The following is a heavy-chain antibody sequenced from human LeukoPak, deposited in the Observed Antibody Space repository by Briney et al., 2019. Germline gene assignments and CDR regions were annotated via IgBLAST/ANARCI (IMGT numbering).Heavy chain of an antibody. V-gene: IGHV4-39*01. Sequence: SETLSLTCTVSGVSISSYYWGWIRQPPGKGLEWIGTIYYSGSTYYNPSLKSRVTISVDTSKKQFSLELSSVTAADTAVYYCARIGGIAVAGTFDYWGQGTLVTVSS. CDR1: GVSISSYY. D-gene: IGHD6-19*01. CDR3: ARIGGIAVAGTFDY. CDR2: IYYSGST. J-gene: IGHJ4*02.